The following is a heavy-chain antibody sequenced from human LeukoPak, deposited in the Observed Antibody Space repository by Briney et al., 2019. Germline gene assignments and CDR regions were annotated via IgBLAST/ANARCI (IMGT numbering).Heavy chain of an antibody. CDR1: GYSFTNYW. CDR2: IYPGDSDT. J-gene: IGHJ3*02. CDR3: ARHRRDGYNYDGFDI. D-gene: IGHD5-24*01. V-gene: IGHV5-51*01. Sequence: GESLKISCKGSGYSFTNYWIGWVRQMPGKGLEWMGIIYPGDSDTRYSPSFQGQVTISADKSINTAYLQWSSLKASDTAMFYCARHRRDGYNYDGFDIWGQGTMVTVSP.